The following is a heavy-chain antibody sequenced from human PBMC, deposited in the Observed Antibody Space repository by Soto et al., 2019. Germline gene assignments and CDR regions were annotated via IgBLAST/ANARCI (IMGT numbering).Heavy chain of an antibody. CDR2: INHSGST. Sequence: SETLSLTCAVYGGSFSGYYWSWIRQPPGKGLEWIGEINHSGSTNYNPSLKSRVTISVDTSKNQFSLKLSSVTAADTAVYYCVSKGGYYDSSGATMDVWGQGTRVTFSS. CDR3: VSKGGYYDSSGATMDV. V-gene: IGHV4-34*01. CDR1: GGSFSGYY. D-gene: IGHD3-22*01. J-gene: IGHJ6*02.